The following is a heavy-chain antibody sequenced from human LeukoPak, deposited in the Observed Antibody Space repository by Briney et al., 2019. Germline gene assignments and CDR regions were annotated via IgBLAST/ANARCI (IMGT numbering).Heavy chain of an antibody. Sequence: SETLSLTCAVSGGSISSGGYSWSWIRQPPGKGLEWIGCIYYSGSTYYNPSLKSRVTISVDTSKNQFSLKLSSVTAADTAVYYCAREYSYGRYFDYWGQGTLVTVSS. CDR3: AREYSYGRYFDY. V-gene: IGHV4-30-4*07. CDR1: GGSISSGGYS. CDR2: IYYSGST. D-gene: IGHD5-18*01. J-gene: IGHJ4*02.